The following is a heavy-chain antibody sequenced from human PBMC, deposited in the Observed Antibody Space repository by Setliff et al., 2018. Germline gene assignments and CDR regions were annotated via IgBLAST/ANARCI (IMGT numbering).Heavy chain of an antibody. D-gene: IGHD3-3*01. Sequence: ASVKVSCKASGYTSINYGISWVRLAPGQGLEWMGWINPNNGGTNYAQKFQGRVTLTRDTSITTVYMELSTLTSDDTAVYYCVREGLSFGPGCCPNWLDPWGQGTLVTVSS. V-gene: IGHV1-2*02. J-gene: IGHJ5*02. CDR2: INPNNGGT. CDR3: VREGLSFGPGCCPNWLDP. CDR1: GYTSINYG.